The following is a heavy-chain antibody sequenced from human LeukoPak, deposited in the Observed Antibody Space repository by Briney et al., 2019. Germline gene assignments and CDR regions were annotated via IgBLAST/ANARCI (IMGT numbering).Heavy chain of an antibody. V-gene: IGHV5-51*01. CDR2: IYPGDSDT. CDR3: ARLSHLAYEAFDI. J-gene: IGHJ3*02. Sequence: SGESLQISGKGSGYSFTSYWIGWVRQVPGKGLEWMGIIYPGDSDTRYSPSFQGQVTISADKSISTAYLQWSSLKASDTAMYYCARLSHLAYEAFDIWGQGTMVTVSS. CDR1: GYSFTSYW.